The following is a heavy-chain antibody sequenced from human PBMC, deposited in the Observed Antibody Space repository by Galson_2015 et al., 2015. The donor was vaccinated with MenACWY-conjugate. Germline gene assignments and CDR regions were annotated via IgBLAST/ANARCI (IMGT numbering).Heavy chain of an antibody. J-gene: IGHJ3*01. CDR1: GDSISGYY. D-gene: IGHD3-16*01. CDR2: IYYSGST. V-gene: IGHV4-59*08. CDR3: VRQGGDDAVNV. Sequence: ETLSLTCSVSGDSISGYYWSWIRQPPGKRLEWIGSIYYSGSTTYNPSLTTRVTLSVETSKSQFSLNLTSVTAADTAVYYCVRQGGDDAVNVWGQGTMVAVAS.